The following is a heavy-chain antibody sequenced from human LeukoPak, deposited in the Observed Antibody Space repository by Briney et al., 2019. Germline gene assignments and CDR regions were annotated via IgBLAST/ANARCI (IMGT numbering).Heavy chain of an antibody. Sequence: GGSLRLSCAASGFTVSSNYMSWVRQAPGKGLEWVSVISGSGGSTYYADSVKGRFAISRDNSKNTLYLQMNSLRAEDTAVYYRAKDRGFQGYCSSTSCLPDAFDIWGQGTMVTVSS. CDR1: GFTVSSNY. D-gene: IGHD2-2*01. CDR3: AKDRGFQGYCSSTSCLPDAFDI. J-gene: IGHJ3*02. V-gene: IGHV3-23*01. CDR2: ISGSGGST.